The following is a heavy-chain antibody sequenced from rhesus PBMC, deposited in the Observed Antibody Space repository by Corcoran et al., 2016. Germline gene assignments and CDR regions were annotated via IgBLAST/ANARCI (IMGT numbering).Heavy chain of an antibody. CDR1: GFTFRRYD. V-gene: IGHV3-132*01. Sequence: VQLVESGGGLVQPGGSLRLSCAASGFTFRRYDLHWVRQAPGKGLEWVSAISIGGGTYYPDSVKGRFTSSRDNAKNSLYLQMNSLRAEDTAVYYGARARSGSYTFDYWGQGVLVTVSS. CDR2: ISIGGGT. D-gene: IGHD1-44*02. CDR3: ARARSGSYTFDY. J-gene: IGHJ4*01.